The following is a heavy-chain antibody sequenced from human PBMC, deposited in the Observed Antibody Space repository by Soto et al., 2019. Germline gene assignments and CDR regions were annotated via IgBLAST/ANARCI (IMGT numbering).Heavy chain of an antibody. CDR1: GFTFSSYA. CDR3: AKGTVNLGYYYYGMDV. Sequence: GGSLRLSCAASGFTFSSYAMSWVRQAPGKGLEWVSAISGSGGSTYYADSVKGRFTISRDNSKNTLYLQMNSLRAEDTAVYYCAKGTVNLGYYYYGMDVWGQGTTVTVSS. J-gene: IGHJ6*02. V-gene: IGHV3-23*01. D-gene: IGHD4-17*01. CDR2: ISGSGGST.